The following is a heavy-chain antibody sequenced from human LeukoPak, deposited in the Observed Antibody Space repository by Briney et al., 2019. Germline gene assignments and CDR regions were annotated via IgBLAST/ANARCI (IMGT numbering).Heavy chain of an antibody. Sequence: GGSLRLSCAASGFTFRSFEMNWVRQAPGKGLECLSYISGDGTTIQYADSVKGRFTISRDNANNSLYLQMNSLRVEDTAVYYCARAVSAARVYDYWGQGTLITVSS. J-gene: IGHJ4*02. CDR1: GFTFRSFE. D-gene: IGHD2-15*01. CDR3: ARAVSAARVYDY. CDR2: ISGDGTTI. V-gene: IGHV3-48*03.